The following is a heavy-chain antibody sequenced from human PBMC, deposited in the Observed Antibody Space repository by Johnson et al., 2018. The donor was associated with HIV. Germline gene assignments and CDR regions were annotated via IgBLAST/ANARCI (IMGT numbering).Heavy chain of an antibody. V-gene: IGHV3-30*04. D-gene: IGHD6-19*01. CDR3: VATAAGGVALDI. J-gene: IGHJ3*02. Sequence: QMQLVESGGGVVQPGRSLRLSCAASGFTFSSYAMHWVRQAPGKGLEWVAVISYDGSNKYYADSVKGRFTISRDNSKNTLYLQMNSLRAENHCAKVAVATAAGGVALDIWGPGTMVTVS. CDR2: ISYDGSNK. CDR1: GFTFSSYA.